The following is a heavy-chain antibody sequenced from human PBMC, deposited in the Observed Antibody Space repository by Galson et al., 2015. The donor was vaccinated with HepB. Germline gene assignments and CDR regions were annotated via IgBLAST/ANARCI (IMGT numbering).Heavy chain of an antibody. V-gene: IGHV3-15*07. CDR2: TTTNSQGGAR. CDR3: TTDWGSGSYPSFNH. D-gene: IGHD3-10*01. J-gene: IGHJ4*02. Sequence: SLRLSCAASGFTFSNARMNWARQAPGNGLEWVGRTTTNSQGGARDCAAPAQGRFTISRDDSKDMVYLQMKSLRTEDTAVYYCTTDWGSGSYPSFNHWGQGTLVTVSP. CDR1: GFTFSNAR.